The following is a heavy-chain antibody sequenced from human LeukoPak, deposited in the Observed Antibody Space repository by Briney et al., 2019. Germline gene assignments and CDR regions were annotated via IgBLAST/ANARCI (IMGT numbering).Heavy chain of an antibody. CDR3: ARDRGDYIFDY. J-gene: IGHJ4*02. Sequence: SETLSLTCAVSGGSISSGGYSWSWIRQPPGKGLEWIGYIYYSDTYYNPSLKSRVTISADTSKNQFSLKLSSVTAADTAVYYCARDRGDYIFDYWGQGTLVTVSS. D-gene: IGHD4-17*01. CDR1: GGSISSGGYS. CDR2: IYYSDT. V-gene: IGHV4-30-4*07.